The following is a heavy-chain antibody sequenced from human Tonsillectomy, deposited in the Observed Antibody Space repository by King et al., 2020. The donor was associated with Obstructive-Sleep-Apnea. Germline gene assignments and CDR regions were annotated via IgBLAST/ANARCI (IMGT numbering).Heavy chain of an antibody. V-gene: IGHV3-66*01. CDR3: ARGPFMWTDYEQSWYFDL. J-gene: IGHJ2*01. CDR2: IYSGGST. Sequence: VQLVESGGGLVQPGGSLRLSCAASGFIVSSNYMSWVRPAPGTGREWVSVIYSGGSTYYADSVKVRFTISRDVSNNTLFLKIKSLRAEETAVYYCARGPFMWTDYEQSWYFDLWGRGTLVTVSS. CDR1: GFIVSSNY. D-gene: IGHD4-17*01.